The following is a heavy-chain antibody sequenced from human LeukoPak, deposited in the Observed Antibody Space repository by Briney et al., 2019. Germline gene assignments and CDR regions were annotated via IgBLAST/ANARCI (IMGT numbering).Heavy chain of an antibody. J-gene: IGHJ4*02. D-gene: IGHD5-24*01. CDR1: GFTFDDYA. CDR2: INSDGSTT. Sequence: GGSLRLSCAASGFTFDDYAMHWVRQAPGKGLEWVSGINSDGSTTNYADSVKGRFTISRDNAKNTLYLQMNSLRVEDTAVYYCAGGYSATIDYWGQGSLVTVSS. V-gene: IGHV3-74*01. CDR3: AGGYSATIDY.